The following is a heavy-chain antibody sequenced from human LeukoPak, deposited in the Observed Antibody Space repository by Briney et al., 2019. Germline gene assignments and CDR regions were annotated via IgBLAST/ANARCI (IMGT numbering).Heavy chain of an antibody. J-gene: IGHJ4*02. Sequence: ASVKVSCKASGYTFTSYDINWVRQATGQGLEWMGWMNPNSGNTGYAQKFQGRVTITRNTSISTAYMELSSLRSEDTAVYYCARDAAADYYFDYWGQGTLVTVSS. CDR1: GYTFTSYD. CDR2: MNPNSGNT. D-gene: IGHD6-13*01. V-gene: IGHV1-8*03. CDR3: ARDAAADYYFDY.